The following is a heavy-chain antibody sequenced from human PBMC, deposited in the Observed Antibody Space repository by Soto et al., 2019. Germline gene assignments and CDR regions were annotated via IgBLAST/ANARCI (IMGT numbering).Heavy chain of an antibody. D-gene: IGHD1-1*01. V-gene: IGHV3-33*01. CDR2: IWYDGSNK. J-gene: IGHJ4*02. CDR3: AREGSLEQGYFDY. CDR1: GFTFSSYG. Sequence: QVQLVESEGGVVQPGRSLRLSCAASGFTFSSYGMHWVRQAPGKGLEWVAVIWYDGSNKYYADSVKGRFTISRDNSKNTLYLQMNSLRAEDTAVYYCAREGSLEQGYFDYWGQGTLVTVSS.